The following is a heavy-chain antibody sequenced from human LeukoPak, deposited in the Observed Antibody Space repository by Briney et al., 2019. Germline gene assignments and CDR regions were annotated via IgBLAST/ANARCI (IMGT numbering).Heavy chain of an antibody. CDR3: ATSYCTNGVCYPNWFDP. D-gene: IGHD2-8*01. CDR2: IYYSGST. CDR1: GGSISSYY. J-gene: IGHJ5*02. V-gene: IGHV4-59*01. Sequence: SETPSLTCTVSGGSISSYYWSWIRQPPGKGLEWIGYIYYSGSTNYNPSLKSRVTISVDTSKNQFSLKLSSVTAADTAVYYCATSYCTNGVCYPNWFDPWGQGTLVTVSS.